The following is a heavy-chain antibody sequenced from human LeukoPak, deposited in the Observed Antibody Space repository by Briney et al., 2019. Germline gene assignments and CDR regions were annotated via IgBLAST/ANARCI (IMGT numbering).Heavy chain of an antibody. Sequence: SETLSLTCTVSGGSISSYYWSWIRQPAGKGLEWIGRIYTSGSTNYNPSLKSRDTMSVDTSKNQFSLKLSSVTAADTAVYYCARDGWELLGDAFDIWGQGTMVTVSS. D-gene: IGHD1-26*01. CDR2: IYTSGST. CDR1: GGSISSYY. CDR3: ARDGWELLGDAFDI. J-gene: IGHJ3*02. V-gene: IGHV4-4*07.